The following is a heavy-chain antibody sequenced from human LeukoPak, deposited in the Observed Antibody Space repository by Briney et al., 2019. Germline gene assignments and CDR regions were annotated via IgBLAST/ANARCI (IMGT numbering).Heavy chain of an antibody. CDR2: IESTGSST. D-gene: IGHD4-17*01. Sequence: GGFLRLSCAASGFTFSSYWMHWVRQAPGKGLVWVSRIESTGSSTGYADSVKGRFTISRDNAKNTLYLQMNSLGAEDTALYYCARGGDYPFDYWGQGTLVTVSS. J-gene: IGHJ4*02. CDR3: ARGGDYPFDY. CDR1: GFTFSSYW. V-gene: IGHV3-74*01.